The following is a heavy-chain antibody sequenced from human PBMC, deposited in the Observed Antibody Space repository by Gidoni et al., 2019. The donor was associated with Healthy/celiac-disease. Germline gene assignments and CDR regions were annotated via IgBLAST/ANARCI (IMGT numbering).Heavy chain of an antibody. Sequence: QVQLVQSGAEVKKPGASVKVSCRVSGYTLTELSMHWVLQAPGKGLEWMGGFDPEDGETIYAQKFQGRVTMTEDTSTDTAYMELSSLRSEDTAVYYCATGMITYPPGSIAFDIWGQGTMVTVSS. CDR3: ATGMITYPPGSIAFDI. CDR2: FDPEDGET. D-gene: IGHD3-16*01. CDR1: GYTLTELS. J-gene: IGHJ3*02. V-gene: IGHV1-24*01.